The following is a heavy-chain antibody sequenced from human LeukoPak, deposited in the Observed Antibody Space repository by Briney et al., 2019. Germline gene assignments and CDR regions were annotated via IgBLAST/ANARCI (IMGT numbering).Heavy chain of an antibody. Sequence: SSETLSLTCTVSGGSVSSGSYYWSWIWQPPGKGLEWIGYIYYSGSTNYNPSLKSRVTISVDTSKNQFSLKLSSVTAADTAVYYCARGPHCSSTSCYFRTWFDPWGQGTLVTVSS. CDR2: IYYSGST. CDR3: ARGPHCSSTSCYFRTWFDP. J-gene: IGHJ5*02. CDR1: GGSVSSGSYY. D-gene: IGHD2-2*01. V-gene: IGHV4-61*01.